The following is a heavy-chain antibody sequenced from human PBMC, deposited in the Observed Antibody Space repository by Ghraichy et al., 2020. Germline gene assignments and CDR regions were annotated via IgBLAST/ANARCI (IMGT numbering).Heavy chain of an antibody. V-gene: IGHV3-9*01. CDR2: ISWNSGSI. D-gene: IGHD1-26*01. CDR1: GFTFEDYA. Sequence: GGSLRLSCAASGFTFEDYAMHWVRQAPGKGLEWVSGISWNSGSIGYADSVKGRFTISRDNAKNSLYLQMNSLRTEDTALYYCAKVSGLLRTYDAFDIWGQGTMVTVSS. J-gene: IGHJ3*02. CDR3: AKVSGLLRTYDAFDI.